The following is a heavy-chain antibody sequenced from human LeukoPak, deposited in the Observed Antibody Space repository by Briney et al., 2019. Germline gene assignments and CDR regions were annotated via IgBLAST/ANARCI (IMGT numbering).Heavy chain of an antibody. CDR1: GFTFSSYA. CDR2: ISGSGGST. Sequence: GGSLRLSCAASGFTFSSYAMSWVRQAPGKGLEWVSAISGSGGSTYYADSVKGRFTISRDNAKNSLYLQMNSLRAEDTALYHCARQMDIVATIGDDAFDIWGQGTMVTVSS. J-gene: IGHJ3*02. V-gene: IGHV3-23*01. CDR3: ARQMDIVATIGDDAFDI. D-gene: IGHD5-12*01.